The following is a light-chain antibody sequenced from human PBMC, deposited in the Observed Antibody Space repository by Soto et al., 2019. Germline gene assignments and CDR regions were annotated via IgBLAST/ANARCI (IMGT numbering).Light chain of an antibody. Sequence: QSALTQPPSASGSPGQSVTISCTGTSSDVGGYNYVSWYQQHPGKAPKLMIYEVSKRPSGVPDRFSGSKSGNTASLTVSGLQAEDEADYYCAAWDDSLRGWVFGGGTQLTVL. CDR1: SSDVGGYNY. V-gene: IGLV2-8*01. CDR2: EVS. CDR3: AAWDDSLRGWV. J-gene: IGLJ3*02.